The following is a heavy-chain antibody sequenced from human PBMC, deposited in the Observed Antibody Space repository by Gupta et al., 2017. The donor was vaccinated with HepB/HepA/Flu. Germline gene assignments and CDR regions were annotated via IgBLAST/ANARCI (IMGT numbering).Heavy chain of an antibody. CDR2: IYYSGST. Sequence: QLQLQESGPGLVKPSETLSLTCTVSGGSISSSSYYWGWIRQPPGKGLEWIGSIYYSGSTYYNPSLKSRVTISVDTSKNQFSLKLSSVTAADTAVYYCASSLYCSGGSCYPTLYFYFDYWGQGTLVTVSS. CDR3: ASSLYCSGGSCYPTLYFYFDY. J-gene: IGHJ4*02. V-gene: IGHV4-39*01. D-gene: IGHD2-15*01. CDR1: GGSISSSSYY.